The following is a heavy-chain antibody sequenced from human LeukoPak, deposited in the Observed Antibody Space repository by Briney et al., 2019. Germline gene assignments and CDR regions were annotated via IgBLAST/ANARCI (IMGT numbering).Heavy chain of an antibody. CDR2: INSDGSSA. J-gene: IGHJ4*02. V-gene: IGHV3-74*01. D-gene: IGHD2-2*01. CDR3: VRADSTSSFDH. CDR1: GFTFSTYL. Sequence: PGGSLRLSCTASGFTFSTYLMHWVRQAPGRGLVWVSRINSDGSSASYADSVKGRFTISRDNAKNTLYLQMNSLRAEGTALYYCVRADSTSSFDHWGQGTLVTVSS.